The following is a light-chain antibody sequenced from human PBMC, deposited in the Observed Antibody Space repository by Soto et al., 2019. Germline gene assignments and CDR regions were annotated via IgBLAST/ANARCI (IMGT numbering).Light chain of an antibody. CDR2: DAS. Sequence: DFQMTQSPSTLSASVGDRVTITCRASQNIRSRLAWFQQKPGKAPKLLIYDASSLESGVPQRFSGSGSGTEFTLTISSLQTEDFATYYCQQSYSTPPTFGQGTRLEIK. CDR3: QQSYSTPPT. V-gene: IGKV1-5*01. J-gene: IGKJ5*01. CDR1: QNIRSR.